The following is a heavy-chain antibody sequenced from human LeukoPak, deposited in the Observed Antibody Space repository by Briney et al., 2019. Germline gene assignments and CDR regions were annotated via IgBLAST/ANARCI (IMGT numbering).Heavy chain of an antibody. CDR2: IIPIFGTA. Sequence: GASVKVSCKASGGTFSSHAISWVRQAPGQGLEWMGGIIPIFGTANYAQKFQGRVTITTDESTSTAYMELSSLRSEDTAVYYCARSYYYDSSGYPLTPHFDYWGQGTLVTVSS. V-gene: IGHV1-69*05. J-gene: IGHJ4*02. CDR1: GGTFSSHA. CDR3: ARSYYYDSSGYPLTPHFDY. D-gene: IGHD3-22*01.